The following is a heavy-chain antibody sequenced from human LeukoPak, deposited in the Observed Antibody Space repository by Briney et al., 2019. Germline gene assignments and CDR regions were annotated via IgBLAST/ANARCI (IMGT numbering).Heavy chain of an antibody. CDR2: IVVGSGNT. V-gene: IGHV1-58*02. CDR3: AAEEVQYGDYELAYYYYGMDV. D-gene: IGHD4-17*01. J-gene: IGHJ6*02. Sequence: GASVKVSCKASGFTFTSSAMQWVRQARGQRLEWIGWIVVGSGNTNYAQKFQERVTITRDMSTSTAYMELSSLRSEDTAVYYCAAEEVQYGDYELAYYYYGMDVWGQGTTVTVSS. CDR1: GFTFTSSA.